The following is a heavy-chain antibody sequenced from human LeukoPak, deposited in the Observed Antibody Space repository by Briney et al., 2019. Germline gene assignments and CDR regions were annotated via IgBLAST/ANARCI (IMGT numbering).Heavy chain of an antibody. CDR3: ARPINPDSSGYFLGNDAFDI. CDR2: INHSGST. V-gene: IGHV4-34*01. J-gene: IGHJ3*02. Sequence: SETLSLTCAVYGGSFSGYYWSWIRQPPGKVLEWIGEINHSGSTNYNPSLKSRVTISVDTSTNQFSLKLSSVTAADTAVYYCARPINPDSSGYFLGNDAFDIWGQGTMVTVSS. D-gene: IGHD3-22*01. CDR1: GGSFSGYY.